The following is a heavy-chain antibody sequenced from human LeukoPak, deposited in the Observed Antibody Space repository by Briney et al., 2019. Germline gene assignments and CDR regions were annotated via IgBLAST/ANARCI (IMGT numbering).Heavy chain of an antibody. CDR1: GFTFSSYD. CDR2: ISYDGSNK. D-gene: IGHD4-23*01. V-gene: IGHV3-30*03. CDR3: ARDVSAVVTPAVAEYFQH. Sequence: QTGGSLRLSCAASGFTFSSYDMHWVRQAPGKGLEWVAVISYDGSNKYYADSVKGRFTISRDNSKNTLYLQMNSLRAEDTAVYYCARDVSAVVTPAVAEYFQHWGQGTLVTVSS. J-gene: IGHJ1*01.